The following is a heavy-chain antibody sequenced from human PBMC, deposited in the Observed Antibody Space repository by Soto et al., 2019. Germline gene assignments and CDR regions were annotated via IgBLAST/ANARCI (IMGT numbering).Heavy chain of an antibody. V-gene: IGHV3-33*08. J-gene: IGHJ4*02. CDR2: IWYDGSKT. D-gene: IGHD3-22*01. CDR1: GFTFSSYW. CDR3: ARFFGSDSSGYFDY. Sequence: GGSLRLSCAASGFTFSSYWMHWVRQAPGKGLEWVALIWYDGSKTYYIDPVKGRFTISRDNSKNTLYLQMDSLRDEDTAVYFCARFFGSDSSGYFDYWGQGTPVTVSS.